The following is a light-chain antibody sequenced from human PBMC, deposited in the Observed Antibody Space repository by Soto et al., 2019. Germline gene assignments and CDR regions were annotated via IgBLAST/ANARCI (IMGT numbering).Light chain of an antibody. CDR3: QQRNIWPPVT. J-gene: IGKJ5*01. CDR2: GAF. V-gene: IGKV3-11*01. Sequence: EIVLTQSPATLSLSPGERATLSFRASQSVTNYLAWYQQKPGQAPRLLIYGAFNRATGIPARFSGSGSGTDFTLTISSLEPEDFAVYYCQQRNIWPPVTFGQGTHWRL. CDR1: QSVTNY.